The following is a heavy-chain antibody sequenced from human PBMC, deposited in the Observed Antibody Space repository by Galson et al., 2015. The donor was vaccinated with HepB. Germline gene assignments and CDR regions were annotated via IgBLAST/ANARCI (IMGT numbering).Heavy chain of an antibody. J-gene: IGHJ6*02. CDR3: AQDLTYYYGSGSYFVGMDA. CDR1: GFTFEDYA. Sequence: SLRLSCAASGFTFEDYAMHWVRHVPGKGLEWVSGISWNSDFTGYADSVRGRFTISRDNTKYSLYLQMNSVRSEDTALYYCAQDLTYYYGSGSYFVGMDAWGQGTTVTVSS. D-gene: IGHD3-10*01. CDR2: ISWNSDFT. V-gene: IGHV3-9*01.